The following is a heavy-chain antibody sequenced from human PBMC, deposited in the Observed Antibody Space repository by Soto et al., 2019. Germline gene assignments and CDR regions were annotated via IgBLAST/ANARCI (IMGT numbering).Heavy chain of an antibody. CDR1: GYSFTSYW. D-gene: IGHD6-6*01. V-gene: IGHV5-10-1*01. CDR2: IDPSDSYT. CDR3: ARSPSIAARLNWFDP. J-gene: IGHJ5*02. Sequence: PGESLKISCXGSGYSFTSYWISWVRQMPGKGLEWMGRIDPSDSYTNYSPSFQGHVTISADKSTSTAYLQWSSLKASDTAMYYCARSPSIAARLNWFDPWGQGTLVTVSS.